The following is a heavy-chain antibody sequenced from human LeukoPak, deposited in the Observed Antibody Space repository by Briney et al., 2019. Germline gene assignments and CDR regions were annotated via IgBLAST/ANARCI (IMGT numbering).Heavy chain of an antibody. V-gene: IGHV4-39*01. CDR1: GDSISSSPYY. Sequence: SETLSLTCTVSGDSISSSPYYWGWIRQPPGKGLEWIGSIYYSGSTYYNPSLKSRVTISVDTSKNQFSLRLTSVTAADTAVYYCARSTVINWFDPWGQGTLVTVSS. D-gene: IGHD4-17*01. J-gene: IGHJ5*02. CDR3: ARSTVINWFDP. CDR2: IYYSGST.